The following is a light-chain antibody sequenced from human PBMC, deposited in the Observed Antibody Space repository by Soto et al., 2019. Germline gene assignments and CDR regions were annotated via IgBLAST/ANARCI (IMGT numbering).Light chain of an antibody. J-gene: IGLJ1*01. V-gene: IGLV2-14*01. CDR2: DVS. CDR1: XSDVGGYNY. CDR3: SSYTSSSTLFYV. Sequence: QSALTQPASVSXSPGQSITIXCTGTXSDVGGYNYVSWYQQHPGKAPKLMIYDVSNRPSGVSNRFSGSKSGNTASLTISGLQAEDEADYYCSSYTSSSTLFYVFGTGTKLTVL.